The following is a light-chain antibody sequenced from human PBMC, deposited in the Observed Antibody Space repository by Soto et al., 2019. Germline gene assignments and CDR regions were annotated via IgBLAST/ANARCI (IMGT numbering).Light chain of an antibody. Sequence: EIVLTQSPGTLSLSQGERATLSCRASQSVTSSYLAWWQQKPGQAHRLLIYGAYSRATGIQDRFSGSGSGTDFTLTISRLEPEDFAVYFCKQYGSSPTTFGQGTKVDIK. J-gene: IGKJ1*01. CDR3: KQYGSSPTT. CDR1: QSVTSSY. CDR2: GAY. V-gene: IGKV3-20*01.